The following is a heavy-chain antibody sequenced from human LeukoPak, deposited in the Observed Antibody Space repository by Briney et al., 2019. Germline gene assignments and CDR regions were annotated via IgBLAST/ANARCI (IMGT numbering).Heavy chain of an antibody. V-gene: IGHV3-7*01. J-gene: IGHJ4*02. CDR2: IRHDGNAK. CDR1: GFAFSDFW. CDR3: ATSHDSAGND. Sequence: GGSLRLCCAASGFAFSDFWMSWVRQAPGKGLEWVANIRHDGNAKNYVPSVRGRFTISRDNAKNSLYLQMNSLTVEDTAVYYCATSHDSAGNDWGQGTLVTVSS. D-gene: IGHD2-15*01.